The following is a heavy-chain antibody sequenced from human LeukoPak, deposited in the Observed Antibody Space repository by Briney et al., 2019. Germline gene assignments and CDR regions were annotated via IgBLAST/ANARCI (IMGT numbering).Heavy chain of an antibody. CDR2: ISGSGGST. Sequence: GGSLRLSCAASGFTVSSNYMSWVRQAPGKGLEWVAGISGSGGSTHYADSVKGRFTISRDNSKTKVYLHMNSLRAEDTAIYYCARDGSATGYSFDNWGQGTLVTVSS. V-gene: IGHV3-23*01. J-gene: IGHJ4*02. D-gene: IGHD3-22*01. CDR3: ARDGSATGYSFDN. CDR1: GFTVSSNY.